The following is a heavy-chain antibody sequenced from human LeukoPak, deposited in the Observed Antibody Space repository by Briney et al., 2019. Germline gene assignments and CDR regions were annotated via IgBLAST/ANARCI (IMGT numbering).Heavy chain of an antibody. CDR3: ARASSSGSFSFDY. CDR1: GGPISSSSYY. D-gene: IGHD6-19*01. V-gene: IGHV4-39*01. Sequence: SETLSLTCTVSGGPISSSSYYWGWIRQPPGKGLEWIGSIYYSGGTYYNPSLKSRVTISVDTSKNQFSLKLSSVTAADTAVYYCARASSSGSFSFDYWGQGTLVTVSS. CDR2: IYYSGGT. J-gene: IGHJ4*02.